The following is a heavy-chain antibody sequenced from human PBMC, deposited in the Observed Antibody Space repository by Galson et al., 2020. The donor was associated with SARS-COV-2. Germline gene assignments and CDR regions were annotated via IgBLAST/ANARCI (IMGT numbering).Heavy chain of an antibody. CDR3: ARMTYYYDSSGPDDAFDI. CDR2: IYYSGST. V-gene: IGHV4-39*01. Sequence: SETLSLTCTVSGGSISSSRYYWGWIRQPPGKGLEWIGSIYYSGSTYYNPSLKRRVTISVDTSKNQFSLKLSSVTAADTAVYYCARMTYYYDSSGPDDAFDIWGQGTMVTVSS. J-gene: IGHJ3*02. D-gene: IGHD3-22*01. CDR1: GGSISSSRYY.